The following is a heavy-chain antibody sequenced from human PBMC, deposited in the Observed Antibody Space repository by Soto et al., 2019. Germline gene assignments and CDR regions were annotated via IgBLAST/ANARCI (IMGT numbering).Heavy chain of an antibody. CDR3: ASAGYSRNHDAFDI. CDR1: SGSISSSNW. V-gene: IGHV4-4*02. J-gene: IGHJ3*02. Sequence: QVQLQESGPGLVKPSGTLSLTCAVSSGSISSSNWWSWVRQPPGKGLEWLGEIYHSGSTNYNPSLKSRVTISVDKSKNQFSLKLSSVTAADTAVYYCASAGYSRNHDAFDIWGQGTMVTVSS. D-gene: IGHD6-13*01. CDR2: IYHSGST.